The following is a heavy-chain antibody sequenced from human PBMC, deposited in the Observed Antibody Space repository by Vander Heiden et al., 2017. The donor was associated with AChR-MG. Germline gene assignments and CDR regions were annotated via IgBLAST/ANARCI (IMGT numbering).Heavy chain of an antibody. V-gene: IGHV3-74*01. Sequence: EVQLVESGGGLVQPGGSLRLSCAASGFTITSHWMHWVRQDPGKGLMWVSRISSDGSTTTYADSVKGRFTVSRDNAKNTLYLQMNSLRAEVTTTYYCARSNRMDVWGQGTTVTVSS. CDR2: ISSDGSTT. CDR3: ARSNRMDV. J-gene: IGHJ6*02. CDR1: GFTITSHW.